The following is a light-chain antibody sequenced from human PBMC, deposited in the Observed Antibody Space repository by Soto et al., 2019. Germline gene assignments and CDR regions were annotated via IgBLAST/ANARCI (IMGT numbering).Light chain of an antibody. CDR2: GVS. CDR3: ISYTGSSTSYV. CDR1: RSDIGSYNY. V-gene: IGLV2-14*01. J-gene: IGLJ1*01. Sequence: QSVLTQPASVSGSPGQSITISCSGTRSDIGSYNYVAWYQQFPGKTPKILIYGVSNRPSGVSSRLSGPKSGNTASLTISGLQAEDEADYYCISYTGSSTSYVFGSGTKVTVL.